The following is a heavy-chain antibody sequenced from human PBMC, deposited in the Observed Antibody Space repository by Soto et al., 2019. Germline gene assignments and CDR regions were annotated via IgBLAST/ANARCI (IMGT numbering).Heavy chain of an antibody. CDR3: ARDRDCSGGSCYSGFDP. J-gene: IGHJ5*02. D-gene: IGHD2-15*01. V-gene: IGHV4-31*03. CDR2: IYYSGST. Sequence: TLSLTCTVSGGSISSGGYYWSWIRQHPGKGLEWIGYIYYSGSTYYNPSLKSRVTISVDTSKNQFSLKLSSVTAADTAVYYCARDRDCSGGSCYSGFDPWGQGTLVTVSS. CDR1: GGSISSGGYY.